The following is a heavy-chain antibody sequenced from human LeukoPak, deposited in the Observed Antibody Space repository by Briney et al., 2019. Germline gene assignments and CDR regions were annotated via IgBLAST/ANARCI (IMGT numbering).Heavy chain of an antibody. D-gene: IGHD3-16*01. V-gene: IGHV4-34*01. CDR3: ARGRARTTF. CDR2: INHSGST. CDR1: GGSFSGYY. J-gene: IGHJ4*02. Sequence: SETLSLTCAVYGGSFSGYYWSWIPQPPGQGLEWIGEINHSGSTNYKPSLKSRVTISVDTSKNQFSLKLSSVTAADTAVYYCARGRARTTFWGQGTLVTVSS.